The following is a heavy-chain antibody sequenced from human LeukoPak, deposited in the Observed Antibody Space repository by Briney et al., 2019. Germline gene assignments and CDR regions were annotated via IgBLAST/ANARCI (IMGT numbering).Heavy chain of an antibody. Sequence: GGSLRLSCAASAFSFGDYAMHWVRQVPGKGLEWVSGISWNSGTIVYADSVKGRFTISRDNSKNTLYLQMSSLRAEDTAVYYCARGPGQFVRTPPRGWFDPWGQGTLVTVSS. J-gene: IGHJ5*02. D-gene: IGHD6-6*01. CDR2: ISWNSGTI. CDR3: ARGPGQFVRTPPRGWFDP. V-gene: IGHV3-9*01. CDR1: AFSFGDYA.